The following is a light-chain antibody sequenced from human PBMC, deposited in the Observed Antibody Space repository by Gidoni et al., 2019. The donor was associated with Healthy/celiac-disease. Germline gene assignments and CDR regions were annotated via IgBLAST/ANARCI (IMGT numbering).Light chain of an antibody. V-gene: IGKV2-28*01. CDR3: MQALQTLPIT. CDR1: QSLLHSNGYNY. Sequence: DIVMTQSPLSLPVTPGEPASISCRSSQSLLHSNGYNYLDWYLQKPGQSPQLLISLGSNRASGVPDRFSSSGSGTDFTLKISRVEAEDVGVYYCMQALQTLPITFGQGTRLEIK. CDR2: LGS. J-gene: IGKJ5*01.